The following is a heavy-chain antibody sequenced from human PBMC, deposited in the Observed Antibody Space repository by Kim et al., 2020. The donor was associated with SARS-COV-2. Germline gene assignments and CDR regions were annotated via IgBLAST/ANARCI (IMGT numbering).Heavy chain of an antibody. D-gene: IGHD6-13*01. Sequence: GGSLRLSCVASGFTFSSYAMTWVRQAPGKGLEWVSGISSRGGSTFYADSVKGRFSISRDNSKSTLYLQMDSLRAEDTAVYYCAKALGTAAGRSSYFYGL. J-gene: IGHJ6*01. V-gene: IGHV3-23*01. CDR2: ISSRGGST. CDR1: GFTFSSYA. CDR3: AKALGTAAGRSSYFYGL.